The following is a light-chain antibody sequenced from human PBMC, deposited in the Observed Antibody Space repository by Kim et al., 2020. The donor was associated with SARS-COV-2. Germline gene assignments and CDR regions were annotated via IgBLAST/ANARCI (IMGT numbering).Light chain of an antibody. CDR1: SSDVGSYNL. V-gene: IGLV2-23*03. J-gene: IGLJ3*02. CDR2: EGD. CDR3: CSYASGPTFVV. Sequence: QSALTQPASVSGSPGQSITISCTGTSSDVGSYNLVSWYQQHPGKAPKLMIYEGDKRPSGVSNRFSGSKSDNTASLTISGLQAEDEADYYCCSYASGPTFVVFGGGTKVTVL.